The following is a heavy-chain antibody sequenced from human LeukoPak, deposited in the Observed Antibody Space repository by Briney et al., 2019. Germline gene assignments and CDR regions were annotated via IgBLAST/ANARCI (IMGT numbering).Heavy chain of an antibody. Sequence: SETLSLTCTVSGGSISSYYWSWIRQPPGKGLEWIGNIDYSRDTNYNPSLRCRVTILVDKSRNQFSLKLNSVTAADTAVYYCARNGPHYYDKSGYLDSWGQGTLVTVSS. CDR3: ARNGPHYYDKSGYLDS. V-gene: IGHV4-59*03. CDR2: IDYSRDT. D-gene: IGHD3-22*01. J-gene: IGHJ4*02. CDR1: GGSISSYY.